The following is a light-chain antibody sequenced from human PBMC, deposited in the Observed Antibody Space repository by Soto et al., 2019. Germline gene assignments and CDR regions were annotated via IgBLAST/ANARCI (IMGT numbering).Light chain of an antibody. CDR2: GAS. Sequence: EIVLTQSPGTLSLSPGERATLSFSASQSVSSSYLAWYHQKPGQAPRLLIYGASSRATGIPDRFSGSGSGTDFTLTISRLEPEDFAVYYCQQYGSSPWTFGQGTKVEIK. J-gene: IGKJ1*01. V-gene: IGKV3-20*01. CDR1: QSVSSSY. CDR3: QQYGSSPWT.